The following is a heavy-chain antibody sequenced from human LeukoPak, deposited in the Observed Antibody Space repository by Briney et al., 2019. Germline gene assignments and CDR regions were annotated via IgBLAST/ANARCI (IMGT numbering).Heavy chain of an antibody. CDR2: INHSRST. CDR1: GVSFSGYY. D-gene: IGHD1-26*01. CDR3: ARGSGGSYNY. V-gene: IGHV4-34*01. J-gene: IGHJ4*02. Sequence: PSETLSLTCAVYGVSFSGYYWSWTRQPPGKGLEWIGEINHSRSTNYNPSLKSRVTISVDTSKNQFSLKLSSVTAADTAVYYCARGSGGSYNYWGQGTLVTVSS.